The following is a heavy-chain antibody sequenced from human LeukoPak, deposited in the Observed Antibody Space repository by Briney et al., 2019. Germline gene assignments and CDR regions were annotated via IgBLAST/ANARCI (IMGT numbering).Heavy chain of an antibody. J-gene: IGHJ4*02. CDR2: IYTSGST. Sequence: SETLSLTCTVSDDSNSSGIHYWNWIRQPAGKGLEWIGRIYTSGSTNYNPSLKSRVTISLDTSKNQFSLNVSSVTAADTAVYYCAKRGTVTTFGHCDYWGQGTLVTVSS. CDR1: DDSNSSGIHY. CDR3: AKRGTVTTFGHCDY. D-gene: IGHD4-17*01. V-gene: IGHV4-61*02.